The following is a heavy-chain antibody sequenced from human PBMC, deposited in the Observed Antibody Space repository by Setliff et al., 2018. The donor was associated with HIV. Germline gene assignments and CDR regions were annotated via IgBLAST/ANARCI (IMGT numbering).Heavy chain of an antibody. J-gene: IGHJ4*02. CDR1: GGSFSNYY. CDR3: ARGLDYGSGSYYSDY. D-gene: IGHD3-10*01. Sequence: SETLSLTCAVYGGSFSNYYWNWIRQPPGKGLEWIGEINHSGSTNYNPSLKSRVTISVDTSKNQFSLNLNSVTAADTAVYYCARGLDYGSGSYYSDYWGQGTLVTVSS. CDR2: INHSGST. V-gene: IGHV4-34*01.